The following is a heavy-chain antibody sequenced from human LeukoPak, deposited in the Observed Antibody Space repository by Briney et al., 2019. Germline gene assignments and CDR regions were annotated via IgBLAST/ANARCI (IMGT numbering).Heavy chain of an antibody. D-gene: IGHD5-24*01. CDR2: IYTSGST. CDR3: ARAGTLQSNPSAFDI. J-gene: IGHJ3*02. Sequence: SETLSLTCTVSGGSISSYYWSWIRQPAGKGLEWIGRIYTSGSTNYNPSLKSRVTMSVDTSKNQFSLKLSSVTAADTAVYYCARAGTLQSNPSAFDIWGQGTMVTVSS. V-gene: IGHV4-4*07. CDR1: GGSISSYY.